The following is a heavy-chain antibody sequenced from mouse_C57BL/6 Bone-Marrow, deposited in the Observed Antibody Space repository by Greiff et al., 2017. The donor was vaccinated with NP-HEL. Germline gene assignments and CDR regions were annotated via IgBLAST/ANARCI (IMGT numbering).Heavy chain of an antibody. V-gene: IGHV1-81*01. J-gene: IGHJ1*03. CDR1: GYTFTSYG. D-gene: IGHD1-1*01. CDR3: AREGAAVVARYWYFDA. CDR2: IYPRSGNT. Sequence: QVQLKQSGAELARPGASVKLSCKASGYTFTSYGISWVKQRTGQGLEWIGEIYPRSGNTYYNEKFKGKATLTADKSSSTAYMELRSLTSEDSAVYFCAREGAAVVARYWYFDAWGTGTTVTVSS.